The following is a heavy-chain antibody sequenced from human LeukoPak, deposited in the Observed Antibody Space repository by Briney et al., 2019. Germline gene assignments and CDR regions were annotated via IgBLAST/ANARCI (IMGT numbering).Heavy chain of an antibody. CDR3: ARDREYYDYVWGSYRYTGPSDY. CDR2: ISSSSSYI. D-gene: IGHD3-16*02. Sequence: GGSLKLSCAASGFTFSSYSMNWVRQAPGKGLEWVSSISSSSSYIYYADSVKGRFTISRDNAKNSLYLQMNSLRAEDTAVYYCARDREYYDYVWGSYRYTGPSDYWGQGTLVTVSS. V-gene: IGHV3-21*01. CDR1: GFTFSSYS. J-gene: IGHJ4*02.